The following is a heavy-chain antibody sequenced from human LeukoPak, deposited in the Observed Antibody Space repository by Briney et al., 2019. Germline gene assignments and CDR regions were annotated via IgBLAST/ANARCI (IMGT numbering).Heavy chain of an antibody. J-gene: IGHJ4*02. Sequence: PGGSLRLSCAASGFTFSTYAMSWVRQAPGKGLEWVSCISGSGGTTYYAASVKGRFTVSRDNSKNTLFLQMNSLRPEDTAVYYCAKDTGSSGWYRLKPDYWGQGALVTVSS. CDR3: AKDTGSSGWYRLKPDY. CDR1: GFTFSTYA. CDR2: ISGSGGTT. D-gene: IGHD6-19*01. V-gene: IGHV3-23*01.